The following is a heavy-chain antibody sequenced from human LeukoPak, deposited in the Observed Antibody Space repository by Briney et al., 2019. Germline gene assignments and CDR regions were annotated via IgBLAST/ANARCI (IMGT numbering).Heavy chain of an antibody. J-gene: IGHJ5*02. CDR1: RGSISSDY. V-gene: IGHV4-4*07. CDR3: ARQSNCGGDCYSIWFDP. CDR2: IYTSGST. D-gene: IGHD2-21*02. Sequence: SETLSLTCTVSRGSISSDYWIWIRQSAGKGLEWIGRIYTSGSTNYNPSLKSRVTMSVDTSKNQFSLKLTSVTAADTAVYYCARQSNCGGDCYSIWFDPWGQGTLVTVSS.